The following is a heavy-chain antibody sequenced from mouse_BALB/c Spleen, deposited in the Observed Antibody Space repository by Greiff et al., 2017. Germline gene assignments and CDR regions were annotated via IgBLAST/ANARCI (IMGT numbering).Heavy chain of an antibody. CDR1: GYTFTSYW. Sequence: VQLQQSGAELAKPGASVKMSCKASGYTFTSYWMHWVNQRPGQGLEWIGYINPSTGYTEYNQKFKDKATLTADKSSSTAYMQLSSLTSEDSAVYYCARPHAAAMDYWGQGTSVTVSS. J-gene: IGHJ4*01. CDR2: INPSTGYT. CDR3: ARPHAAAMDY. V-gene: IGHV1-7*01.